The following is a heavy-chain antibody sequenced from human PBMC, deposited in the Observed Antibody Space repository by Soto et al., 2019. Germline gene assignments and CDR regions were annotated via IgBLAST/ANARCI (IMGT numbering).Heavy chain of an antibody. Sequence: KTXETLSLTCAVYGRSFSGYYWSWIRQPPGKGLEWIGEINHSGSTNYNPSLKSRVTISVDTSKNQFSLNLSSVTAADTAVYYCARRLDVWGQGTTVTV. CDR3: ARRLDV. CDR1: GRSFSGYY. J-gene: IGHJ6*02. V-gene: IGHV4-34*01. CDR2: INHSGST.